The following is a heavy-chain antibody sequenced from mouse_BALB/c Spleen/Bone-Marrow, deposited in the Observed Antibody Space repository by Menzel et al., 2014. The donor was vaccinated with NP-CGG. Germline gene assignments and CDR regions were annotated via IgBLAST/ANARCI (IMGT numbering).Heavy chain of an antibody. Sequence: EVKLMKSGGGLVQPGGSLRLSCATSEFTFTDYYMSWVRQPPGKALEWLGFFRNKANGYTTEYSASVKGRFTISRDNSQRSLYLQMNTLRAEDSATDYCARDMGLLRFDYFGQSTTITVSS. CDR2: FRNKANGYTT. V-gene: IGHV7-3*02. D-gene: IGHD1-1*01. CDR3: ARDMGLLRFDY. CDR1: EFTFTDYY. J-gene: IGHJ2*01.